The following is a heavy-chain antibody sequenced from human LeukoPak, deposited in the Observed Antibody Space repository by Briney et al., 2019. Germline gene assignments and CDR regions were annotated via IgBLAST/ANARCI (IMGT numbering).Heavy chain of an antibody. CDR1: GYTFTSYD. D-gene: IGHD6-19*01. CDR3: ARGWVAVAGTGCAFDI. J-gene: IGHJ3*02. V-gene: IGHV1-8*01. Sequence: ASVKVSCKASGYTFTSYDINWVRQATGQGLEWMAWMNPNSGKTGYAQKFQGRVTMTRNTSISTAYMELSSLRSEDTAVYYCARGWVAVAGTGCAFDIWGPGTMVTVSS. CDR2: MNPNSGKT.